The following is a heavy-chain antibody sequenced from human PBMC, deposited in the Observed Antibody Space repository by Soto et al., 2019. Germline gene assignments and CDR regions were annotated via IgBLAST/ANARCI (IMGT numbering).Heavy chain of an antibody. CDR1: GFTFSSYS. J-gene: IGHJ6*02. Sequence: PGGSLRLSCAASGFTFSSYSMNWVRQAPGKGLEWVSYISSSSSTIYYADSVKGRFTISRDNAKNSLYLQMNSLRDEDTAVYYCATPAGIAARPDASSKVGYYYGMDVWGQGTTVTVSS. D-gene: IGHD6-6*01. CDR3: ATPAGIAARPDASSKVGYYYGMDV. CDR2: ISSSSSTI. V-gene: IGHV3-48*02.